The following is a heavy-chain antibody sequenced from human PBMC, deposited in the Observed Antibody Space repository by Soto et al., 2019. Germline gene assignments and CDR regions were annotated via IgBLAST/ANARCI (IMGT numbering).Heavy chain of an antibody. CDR2: IYNSGST. J-gene: IGHJ3*02. CDR1: VGYISGGYYS. V-gene: IGHV4-30-2*01. Sequence: PSETLSLTCSVSVGYISGGYYSWIWIRQPPGKGLEWIGFIYNSGSTYYNSSLKSRVTISVDRSKNHFFLNLTSVTAADTAVYYCATYRKFFQIWGQGTKVTVSS. CDR3: ATYRKFFQI.